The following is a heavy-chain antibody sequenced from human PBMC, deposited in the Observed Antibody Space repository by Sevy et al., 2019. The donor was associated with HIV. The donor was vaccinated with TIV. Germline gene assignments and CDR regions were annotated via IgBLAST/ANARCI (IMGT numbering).Heavy chain of an antibody. J-gene: IGHJ6*03. D-gene: IGHD2-2*01. Sequence: SVKVSCKASGGTFSSYAISWVRQAPGQGLEWMGGIIPILGIANYAQKFQGRVTITADKSTSTAYMELSSLRSEDTAVYYCARDRSSTSLSYMDVWGKGTTVTVSS. CDR3: ARDRSSTSLSYMDV. CDR2: IIPILGIA. V-gene: IGHV1-69*10. CDR1: GGTFSSYA.